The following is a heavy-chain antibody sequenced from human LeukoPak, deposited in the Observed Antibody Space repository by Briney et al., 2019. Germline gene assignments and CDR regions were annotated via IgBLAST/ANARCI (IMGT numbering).Heavy chain of an antibody. V-gene: IGHV1-18*03. J-gene: IGHJ6*04. D-gene: IGHD3-3*01. CDR2: ISGSNGNT. CDR1: GYTFTRYG. Sequence: ASVKVSCKAFGYTFTRYGVSWVRQAPGQGLEWIGWISGSNGNTNYAQNFQGRVTITRDTSASTAYMELSSLRSEDMAVYYCARGRITVFGVLIEMDVWGKGTTVTVSS. CDR3: ARGRITVFGVLIEMDV.